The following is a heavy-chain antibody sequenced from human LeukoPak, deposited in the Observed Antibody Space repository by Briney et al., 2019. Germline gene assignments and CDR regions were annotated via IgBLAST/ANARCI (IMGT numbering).Heavy chain of an antibody. J-gene: IGHJ4*02. D-gene: IGHD6-6*01. CDR1: GFTFSSYS. Sequence: GGSLRLSCAASGFTFSSYSMNWVRQAPGKGLEWVSSISSSSSYIYYADSVKGRFTISRDNAKNSLYLQMNSLRAEDTAVYYCARDKGQYSSSSGFSDYWGQGTLVTVSS. CDR3: ARDKGQYSSSSGFSDY. V-gene: IGHV3-21*01. CDR2: ISSSSSYI.